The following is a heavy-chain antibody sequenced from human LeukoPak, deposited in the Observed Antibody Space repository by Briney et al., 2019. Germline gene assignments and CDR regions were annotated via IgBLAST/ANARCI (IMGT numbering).Heavy chain of an antibody. V-gene: IGHV4-38-2*01. D-gene: IGHD3-10*01. CDR1: GYSISSGYY. Sequence: SETLSLTCAVSGYSISSGYYWGWIRQPPGKGLEWIGSIYHSGSTYYNPSPKSRVTISVDTSKNQFSLKLSSVTAADTAVYYCARLESGYYGSGSPDYWGQGTLVTVSS. CDR3: ARLESGYYGSGSPDY. J-gene: IGHJ4*02. CDR2: IYHSGST.